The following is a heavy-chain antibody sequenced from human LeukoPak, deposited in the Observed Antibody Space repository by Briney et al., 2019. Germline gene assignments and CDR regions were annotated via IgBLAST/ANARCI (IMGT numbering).Heavy chain of an antibody. V-gene: IGHV5-51*01. J-gene: IGHJ4*02. CDR1: GYTFTNYW. CDR2: IYPGDSDT. Sequence: GESLKICCKGSGYTFTNYWIGWVRQMPGKGLEWMGIIYPGDSDTRYSPSFQGQVTISADKSISTAYLQWSSLKASDSAMYYCARRQGYYDSSGFLLDYWGQGTLVTVSS. D-gene: IGHD3-22*01. CDR3: ARRQGYYDSSGFLLDY.